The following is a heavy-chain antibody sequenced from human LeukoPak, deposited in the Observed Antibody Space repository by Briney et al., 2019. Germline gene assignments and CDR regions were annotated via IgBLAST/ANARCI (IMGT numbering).Heavy chain of an antibody. J-gene: IGHJ3*02. D-gene: IGHD2-8*01. Sequence: GASVKVSCKASGGTFSSYAISGGRRALGQGLEWMGGSIPIFGTANYAQKFQGRVTITTDESTSTAYMELSSLRPEDTAVYYCARGDTIMAFDIWGQGTMVTVSS. CDR3: ARGDTIMAFDI. V-gene: IGHV1-69*05. CDR2: SIPIFGTA. CDR1: GGTFSSYA.